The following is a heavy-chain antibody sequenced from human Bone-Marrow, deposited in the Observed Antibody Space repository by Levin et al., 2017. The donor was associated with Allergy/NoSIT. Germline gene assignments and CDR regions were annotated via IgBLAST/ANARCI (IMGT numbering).Heavy chain of an antibody. CDR1: GFTFSAFS. J-gene: IGHJ4*02. CDR2: ISYDGGHK. CDR3: TRDRGEWGQFYFDY. V-gene: IGHV3-33*01. D-gene: IGHD1-26*01. Sequence: PGGSLRLSCAASGFTFSAFSMHWVRQPPGRGLEWVAVISYDGGHKFYADSVKGRFTISRDNSKNTHYLQMNSLRAEDTAVYYCTRDRGEWGQFYFDYWGQGILVTVSS.